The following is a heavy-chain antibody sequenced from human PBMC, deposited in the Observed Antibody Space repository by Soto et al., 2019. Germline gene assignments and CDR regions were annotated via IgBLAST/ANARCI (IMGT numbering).Heavy chain of an antibody. Sequence: GGSLRLSCAASGFTFSSYSMNWVHQAPGKGLEWVSYISSSSSTIYYADSVKGRFTISRDNAKNSLYLQMNSLRDEDTAVYYCARAKKPRRRYSGYGDYYYYMDVWGKGTTVTVSS. D-gene: IGHD5-12*01. J-gene: IGHJ6*03. V-gene: IGHV3-48*02. CDR1: GFTFSSYS. CDR2: ISSSSSTI. CDR3: ARAKKPRRRYSGYGDYYYYMDV.